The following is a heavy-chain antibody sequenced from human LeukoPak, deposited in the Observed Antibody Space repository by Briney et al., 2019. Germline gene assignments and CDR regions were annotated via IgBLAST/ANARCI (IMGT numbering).Heavy chain of an antibody. Sequence: GGSLRLSCAAPGFTFSSYAMSWVRQAPGKGLEWVSAISGSGGSTYYADSVKGRFTISRDNSKNALYLQMISLRPEDTAVYFCAKGTSGIIAGGHDYYMDVWGKGTTVTISS. CDR1: GFTFSSYA. V-gene: IGHV3-23*01. CDR3: AKGTSGIIAGGHDYYMDV. J-gene: IGHJ6*03. D-gene: IGHD6-13*01. CDR2: ISGSGGST.